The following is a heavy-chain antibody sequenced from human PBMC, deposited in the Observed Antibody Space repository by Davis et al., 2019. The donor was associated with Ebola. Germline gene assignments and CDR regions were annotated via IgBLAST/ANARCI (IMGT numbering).Heavy chain of an antibody. CDR2: FYYSGST. Sequence: MPSETLSPPCTVSGGSIRSSSYYWGWIRQPPGKGLEWIGSFYYSGSTYYNPSLKSRVTISVDTSKNQFSLKLSSVTAADTAVYYCARLVRLLGAFDIWGQGTMVTVSS. CDR3: ARLVRLLGAFDI. CDR1: GGSIRSSSYY. J-gene: IGHJ3*02. V-gene: IGHV4-39*01. D-gene: IGHD3-22*01.